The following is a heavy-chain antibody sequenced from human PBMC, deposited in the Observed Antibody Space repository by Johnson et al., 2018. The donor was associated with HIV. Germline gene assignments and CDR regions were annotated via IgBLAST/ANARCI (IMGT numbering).Heavy chain of an antibody. CDR1: GFTFDDYG. J-gene: IGHJ3*02. CDR3: ASEGTTGRNDAFDI. Sequence: MQLVESGGGVVRPGGSLRLSCVASGFTFDDYGMTWVRQAPGKGLEWVSGINWNGGSTDYADSVSGRFTISRDNAKNSLYLQINSLRAEDTALYYCASEGTTGRNDAFDIWGQGTMVTVSS. D-gene: IGHD1-1*01. V-gene: IGHV3-20*04. CDR2: INWNGGST.